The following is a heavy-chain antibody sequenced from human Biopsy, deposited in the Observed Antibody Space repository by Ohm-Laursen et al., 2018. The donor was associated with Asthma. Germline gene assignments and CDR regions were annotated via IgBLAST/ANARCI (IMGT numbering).Heavy chain of an antibody. CDR3: ARTYYDFLTGQVNDAFAI. J-gene: IGHJ3*02. Sequence: ASVKVSCKASGYTFTDYYVMWLRQAPGQGLEWMGRINPNSGGTNYAQKFQGRVTMTRDTSISTAYMELSRLRSDDTAVYYCARTYYDFLTGQVNDAFAIWGQGTMVTVSS. CDR2: INPNSGGT. V-gene: IGHV1-2*06. D-gene: IGHD3-9*01. CDR1: GYTFTDYY.